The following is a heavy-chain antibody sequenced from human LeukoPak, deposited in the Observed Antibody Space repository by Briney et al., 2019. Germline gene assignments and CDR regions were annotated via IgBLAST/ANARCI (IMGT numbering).Heavy chain of an antibody. CDR1: GGTFSSYA. CDR3: ARDPLRYFEPAGYFDY. D-gene: IGHD3-9*01. Sequence: SVKVSCKASGGTFSSYAISGVRQAPGQGLEWMGGIIPIFGTANYAQKFQGRVTITADESTSTAYMELSSLRSEDTAVYYCARDPLRYFEPAGYFDYWGQGTLVTVSS. J-gene: IGHJ4*02. V-gene: IGHV1-69*01. CDR2: IIPIFGTA.